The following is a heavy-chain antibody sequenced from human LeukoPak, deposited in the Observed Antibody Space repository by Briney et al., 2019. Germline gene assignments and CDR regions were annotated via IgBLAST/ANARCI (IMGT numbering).Heavy chain of an antibody. J-gene: IGHJ4*02. Sequence: GGSLRLSCAASGFTLITYWMGWVRQAPGKGLEWVANIKQDGSEKYYVDSVKGRFTISRDNAKNSLYLQMNSLRAEDTAVYYCARADHYGSGTGTFDYWGQGTQVTVSS. CDR1: GFTLITYW. CDR2: IKQDGSEK. CDR3: ARADHYGSGTGTFDY. D-gene: IGHD3-10*01. V-gene: IGHV3-7*01.